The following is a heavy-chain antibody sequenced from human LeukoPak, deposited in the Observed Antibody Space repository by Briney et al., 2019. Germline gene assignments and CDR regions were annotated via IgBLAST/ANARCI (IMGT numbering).Heavy chain of an antibody. CDR1: GGSISSSSYY. CDR2: IYYSGST. CDR3: ARDGGYYGSGSPTVDY. J-gene: IGHJ4*02. D-gene: IGHD3-10*01. V-gene: IGHV4-39*07. Sequence: KTSETLSLTCTVSGGSISSSSYYWGWIRQPPGKGLEWIGSIYYSGSTYYNPSLKSRVTISVDTSKNQFSLKLSSVTAADTAVYYCARDGGYYGSGSPTVDYWGQGTLVTVSS.